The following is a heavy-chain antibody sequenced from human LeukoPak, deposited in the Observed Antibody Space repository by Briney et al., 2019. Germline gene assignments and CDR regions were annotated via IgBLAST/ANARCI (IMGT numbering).Heavy chain of an antibody. V-gene: IGHV1-69*05. J-gene: IGHJ3*02. Sequence: ASVKVSCKASGGTFSIYAISWVRQAPGQGLEWMGGIIPIFGTANYAQKFQGRVTITTDESTSTAYMALSSLRSEDTAVYYCAANKYCTNGVCYFNAFDIWGQGTMVTVSS. D-gene: IGHD2-8*01. CDR3: AANKYCTNGVCYFNAFDI. CDR2: IIPIFGTA. CDR1: GGTFSIYA.